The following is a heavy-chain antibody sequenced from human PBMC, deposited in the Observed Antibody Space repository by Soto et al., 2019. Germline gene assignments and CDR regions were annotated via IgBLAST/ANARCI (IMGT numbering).Heavy chain of an antibody. V-gene: IGHV3-74*01. CDR1: GFTFSSYW. D-gene: IGHD1-26*01. CDR2: INSGGSST. Sequence: EVQLVESGGGLVQPGGSLRLSCAASGFTFSSYWMHWVRQAPGKGLVWVSRINSGGSSTDYADSGKGRFTISRDNAKNPLYLQMNSLGAEDTAVYDCARDSGSYADYWGQGTLVTVSS. CDR3: ARDSGSYADY. J-gene: IGHJ4*02.